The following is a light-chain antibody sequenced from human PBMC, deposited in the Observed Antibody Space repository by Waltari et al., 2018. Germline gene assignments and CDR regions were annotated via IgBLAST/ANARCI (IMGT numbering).Light chain of an antibody. Sequence: QLVLTQSPSASASLGASVKLPCTLSSGHSRNAIAWHQQQPDKGPRFLMKLNNDGSHSKGAGIPDRFSGSSSGAERYLIISSLQSEDEADYYCQTGGTGTVVFGGGTKLTVL. V-gene: IGLV4-69*02. J-gene: IGLJ2*01. CDR3: QTGGTGTVV. CDR1: SGHSRNA. CDR2: LNNDGSH.